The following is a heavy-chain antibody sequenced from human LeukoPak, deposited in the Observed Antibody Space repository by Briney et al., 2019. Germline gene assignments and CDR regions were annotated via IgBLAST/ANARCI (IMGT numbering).Heavy chain of an antibody. CDR2: IKQDGSEK. J-gene: IGHJ6*02. CDR3: ARESYHYYGMDV. Sequence: GGSLRLSCAASGFTFSSYSMNWVRQAPGKGLEWVANIKQDGSEKYYVDSVKGRFTISRDNAKNSLYLQMNSLRAEDTAVYYCARESYHYYGMDVWGQGTTVTVSS. V-gene: IGHV3-7*01. CDR1: GFTFSSYS.